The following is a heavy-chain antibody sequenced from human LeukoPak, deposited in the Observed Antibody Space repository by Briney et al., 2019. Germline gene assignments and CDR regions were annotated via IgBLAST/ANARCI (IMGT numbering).Heavy chain of an antibody. D-gene: IGHD6-19*01. J-gene: IGHJ4*02. V-gene: IGHV3-7*01. Sequence: GGSLRLSCAASGFTPSSYWMTCVRQAPGKGLEWVANIKQDGSEKYYVDSVKGRFTISRDNAKNSLYLQMNSLRAEDTAVYYCAREGGKASAVAGPYYWGQGTLVTVSS. CDR2: IKQDGSEK. CDR3: AREGGKASAVAGPYY. CDR1: GFTPSSYW.